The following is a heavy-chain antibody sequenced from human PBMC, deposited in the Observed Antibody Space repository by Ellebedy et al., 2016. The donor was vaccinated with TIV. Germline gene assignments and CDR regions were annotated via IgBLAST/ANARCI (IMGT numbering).Heavy chain of an antibody. CDR2: FYYNGST. D-gene: IGHD1-26*01. J-gene: IGHJ4*02. CDR3: ARREIVGATDLYFFDY. V-gene: IGHV4-61*05. Sequence: SETLSLTCTISPDSISISNYYWGWIRQPPGRVLEWVGYFYYNGSTNYNPSLKSRVTMSEDTSKSQFSLRLDSVTAADTAVYYCARREIVGATDLYFFDYWGQGTLVAVSS. CDR1: PDSISISNYY.